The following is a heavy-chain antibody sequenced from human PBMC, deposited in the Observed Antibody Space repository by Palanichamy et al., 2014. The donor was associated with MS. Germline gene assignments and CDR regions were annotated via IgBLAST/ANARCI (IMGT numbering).Heavy chain of an antibody. Sequence: QVQLVESGGGVVQPGRSLRLSCAASGFTFSDYAMHWVRQAPGKGLQWVALISGEGSKKDYADSVKGRFTISRDNSKNTLFLQMNSLRTADTAVYYCARDQVPRRGLNNDDFDYWGQGTLVTVSS. CDR2: ISGEGSKK. CDR1: GFTFSDYA. V-gene: IGHV3-30-3*01. CDR3: ARDQVPRRGLNNDDFDY. J-gene: IGHJ4*02. D-gene: IGHD2-2*01.